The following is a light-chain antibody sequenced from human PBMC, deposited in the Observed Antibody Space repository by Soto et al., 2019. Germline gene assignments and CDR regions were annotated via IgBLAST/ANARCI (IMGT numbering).Light chain of an antibody. CDR1: QSISTW. Sequence: DIPMTQSPSTLSASVGDRVTITCRASQSISTWVAWYQQKPGKAPKLLIYKASSLESGVPSRFSGSGSGTEFTLTISSLQPDDFANYYCQQYDSFLTVGGGTRVEIK. CDR2: KAS. J-gene: IGKJ4*01. CDR3: QQYDSFLT. V-gene: IGKV1-5*03.